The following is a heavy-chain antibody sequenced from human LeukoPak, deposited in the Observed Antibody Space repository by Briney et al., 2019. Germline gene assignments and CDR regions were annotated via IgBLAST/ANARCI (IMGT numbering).Heavy chain of an antibody. CDR2: IIPIFGTA. D-gene: IGHD5-12*01. V-gene: IGHV1-69*13. Sequence: ASVKVSSKASGGTFSSYAISWVRQAPGQGLEWMGGIIPIFGTANYAQKFQGRVTITADESTSTAYMEPSSLRSEDTAVYYCARPDIVATNYYYYGMDVWGQGTTVTVSS. J-gene: IGHJ6*02. CDR3: ARPDIVATNYYYYGMDV. CDR1: GGTFSSYA.